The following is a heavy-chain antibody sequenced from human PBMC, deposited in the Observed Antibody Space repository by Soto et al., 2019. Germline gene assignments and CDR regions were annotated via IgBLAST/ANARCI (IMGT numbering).Heavy chain of an antibody. Sequence: PGESLKISCKGSGYSFTSYWISWVRQMPGKGLEWMGRIDPSDSYTNYSPPFQGHVTISADKSISTAYLQWSSLKASDTAMYYCARHQDDIVVVPAAANAFDIWGQGTMVTVSS. CDR3: ARHQDDIVVVPAAANAFDI. J-gene: IGHJ3*02. D-gene: IGHD2-2*01. CDR1: GYSFTSYW. CDR2: IDPSDSYT. V-gene: IGHV5-10-1*01.